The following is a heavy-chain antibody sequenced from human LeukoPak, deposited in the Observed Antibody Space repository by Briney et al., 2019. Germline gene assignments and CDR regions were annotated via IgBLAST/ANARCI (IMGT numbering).Heavy chain of an antibody. CDR1: GVSISSTSHY. J-gene: IGHJ5*02. CDR2: MYFTGTT. D-gene: IGHD1-26*01. Sequence: SQTLSLTCSVTGVSISSTSHYWARIRQAPGREPQWIGTMYFTGTTYHNPSLKNRVTLSIDKSTNQFSLKLTSVTAADTAIYFCARALLLRSSFDPWGQGTLVTVSS. V-gene: IGHV4-39*07. CDR3: ARALLLRSSFDP.